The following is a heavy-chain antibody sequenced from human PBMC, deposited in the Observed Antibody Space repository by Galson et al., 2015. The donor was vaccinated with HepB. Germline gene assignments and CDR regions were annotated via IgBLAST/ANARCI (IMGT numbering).Heavy chain of an antibody. J-gene: IGHJ4*02. CDR1: GGSISSGGFS. CDR2: IYHSGST. D-gene: IGHD3-22*01. Sequence: TLSLTCTVSGGSISSGGFSWSWIRQPPGKGLEWIGYIYHSGSTSYNPTLKSRVTISVDTSKNQFSLRLTSVTAADTAVYYCARAPRRYFYDSSGPSASSYFDNWGQGTLVTVSS. CDR3: ARAPRRYFYDSSGPSASSYFDN. V-gene: IGHV4-30-2*01.